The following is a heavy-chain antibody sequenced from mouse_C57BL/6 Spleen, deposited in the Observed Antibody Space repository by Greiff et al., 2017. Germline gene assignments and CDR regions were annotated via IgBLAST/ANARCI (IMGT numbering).Heavy chain of an antibody. V-gene: IGHV1-72*01. CDR3: ARGDIYYDYPWFAY. J-gene: IGHJ3*01. CDR2: IDPNSGGT. D-gene: IGHD2-4*01. Sequence: QVQLQQSGAELVKPGASVKLSCKASGYTFTSYWMHWVKQRPGRGLEWIGRIDPNSGGTKYNEQFKSKATLTVDKPSSTAYMQLSSLTAEDSAVYYCARGDIYYDYPWFAYWGQGTLVTVSA. CDR1: GYTFTSYW.